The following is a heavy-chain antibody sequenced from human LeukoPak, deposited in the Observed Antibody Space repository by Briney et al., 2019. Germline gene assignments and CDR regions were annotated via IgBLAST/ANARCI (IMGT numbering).Heavy chain of an antibody. J-gene: IGHJ4*02. CDR3: ARRFHRAADSPIFDF. Sequence: GGSLRLSCAASGFTFSSYGMHWVRQAPGKGLEWVTFIRYDGSNKYYTDSVKGRFTISRDNSYKTLYLQMNSLRAEDTAVYYCARRFHRAADSPIFDFWGQGTLVTVSS. D-gene: IGHD3-16*01. CDR2: IRYDGSNK. V-gene: IGHV3-30*02. CDR1: GFTFSSYG.